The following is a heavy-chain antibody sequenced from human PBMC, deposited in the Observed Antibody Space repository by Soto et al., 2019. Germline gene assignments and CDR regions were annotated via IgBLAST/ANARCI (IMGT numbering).Heavy chain of an antibody. J-gene: IGHJ1*01. CDR1: GFTFSSYA. V-gene: IGHV3-23*01. Sequence: EVQLLESGGGLVQPGGSLRLSCAASGFTFSSYAMSWVCQAPGKRLEWVSAISGSGGSTYYADSVKGRFTISRDNSKNTLYLQMNSLRAEDTVVYYCAKEVQGSWYDFQHWGQGTLVTVSS. CDR2: ISGSGGST. D-gene: IGHD6-13*01. CDR3: AKEVQGSWYDFQH.